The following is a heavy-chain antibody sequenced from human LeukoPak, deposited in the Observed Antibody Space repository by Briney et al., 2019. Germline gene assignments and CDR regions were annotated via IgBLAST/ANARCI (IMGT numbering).Heavy chain of an antibody. V-gene: IGHV3-23*01. J-gene: IGHJ4*02. CDR2: ISGSGGST. Sequence: GSLRLSCAASGFTFSKFAMSWVRQAPGKGLEWVSAISGSGGSTYYADSVKGRFTISRDNSKNTLYLQMNSLRAEDTAVYYCAKHNDYSDSGPFDYWGQGTLVTVSS. CDR1: GFTFSKFA. CDR3: AKHNDYSDSGPFDY. D-gene: IGHD4-17*01.